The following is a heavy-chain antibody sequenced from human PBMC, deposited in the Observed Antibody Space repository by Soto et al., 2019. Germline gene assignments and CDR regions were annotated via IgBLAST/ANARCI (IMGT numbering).Heavy chain of an antibody. CDR3: ARGGYCSGGSCYYHYWYFAI. CDR1: GGSFSGYY. D-gene: IGHD2-15*01. V-gene: IGHV4-34*01. Sequence: QVQLQQWGAGLLKPSETLSLTCAVYGGSFSGYYWSWIRQPPGKGLEWIGEINHSGSTNYNPSLKSRVTISVDTSKNQFSLKLSSVTAADTAVYYCARGGYCSGGSCYYHYWYFAIWGRGTLVTVSS. J-gene: IGHJ2*01. CDR2: INHSGST.